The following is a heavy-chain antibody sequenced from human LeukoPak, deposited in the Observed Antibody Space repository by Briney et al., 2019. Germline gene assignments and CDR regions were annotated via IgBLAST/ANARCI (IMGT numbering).Heavy chain of an antibody. J-gene: IGHJ4*02. CDR1: GGTFSSYA. D-gene: IGHD3-22*01. CDR3: ATGNHAYYYDSSGYLGLGY. Sequence: GASVKVSCKASGGTFSSYAISWVRQAPGQGLEWMGGIIPIFGTANYAQKFQGRVTITADESTSTAYMELSSLRSEDTAVYYCATGNHAYYYDSSGYLGLGYWGQGTLVTVSS. V-gene: IGHV1-69*13. CDR2: IIPIFGTA.